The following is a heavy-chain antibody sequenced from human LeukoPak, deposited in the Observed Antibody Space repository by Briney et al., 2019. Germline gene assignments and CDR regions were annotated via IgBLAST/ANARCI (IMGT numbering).Heavy chain of an antibody. J-gene: IGHJ3*02. CDR1: GYTFTSYD. V-gene: IGHV1-8*01. CDR2: MNPNSGNT. CDR3: ARGSSSWLDAFDI. Sequence: ASVKVFCKASGYTFTSYDINWVRQATGQGLEWMGWMNPNSGNTGYAQKFQGRVTMTRNTSISTAYVELSSLRSEDTAVYYCARGSSSWLDAFDIWGQGTMVTVSS. D-gene: IGHD6-13*01.